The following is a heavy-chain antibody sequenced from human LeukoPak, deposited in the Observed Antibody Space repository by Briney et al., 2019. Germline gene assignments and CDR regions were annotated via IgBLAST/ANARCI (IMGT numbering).Heavy chain of an antibody. D-gene: IGHD2-21*02. J-gene: IGHJ4*02. V-gene: IGHV3-15*01. Sequence: AGGSLRLSCAASGFNFTRYAMSWVRQAPGKGLEWVGRIKRKTDGGTTDYAAPVKGRFNISRDDSKNTVYLRMNSLKTEDTAVYYCTTAVVVTGFDYWGQGTLVSVSS. CDR2: IKRKTDGGTT. CDR3: TTAVVVTGFDY. CDR1: GFNFTRYA.